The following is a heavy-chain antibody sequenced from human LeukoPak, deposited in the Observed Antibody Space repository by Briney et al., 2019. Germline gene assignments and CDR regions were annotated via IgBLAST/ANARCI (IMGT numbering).Heavy chain of an antibody. D-gene: IGHD4/OR15-4a*01. CDR3: AREVNADYNYGMDV. J-gene: IGHJ6*02. CDR2: ISYDGTNK. Sequence: GGSLTLSCAASGLTFSSYAMQWVRQAPGKGLEWVSGISYDGTNKYYADSVKGRLTISRDNSKKTLYLQMTSLRAEDTAVYYCAREVNADYNYGMDVWGQGTTVTVSS. CDR1: GLTFSSYA. V-gene: IGHV3-30-3*01.